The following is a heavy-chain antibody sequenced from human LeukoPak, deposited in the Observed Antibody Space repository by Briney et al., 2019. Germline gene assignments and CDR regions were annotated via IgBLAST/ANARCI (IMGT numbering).Heavy chain of an antibody. J-gene: IGHJ4*02. CDR3: ARDTYDYYFDY. V-gene: IGHV3-7*01. CDR1: GFTFSSYW. Sequence: PGGSLRLSCAATGFTFSSYWMSWVRQAPGKGLEWVANIKQDGSEKYYVDSVKGRFTISRDNAKNSLYLQMNSLRAEDTAVYYCARDTYDYYFDYWGQGTLVTVSS. CDR2: IKQDGSEK. D-gene: IGHD3-16*01.